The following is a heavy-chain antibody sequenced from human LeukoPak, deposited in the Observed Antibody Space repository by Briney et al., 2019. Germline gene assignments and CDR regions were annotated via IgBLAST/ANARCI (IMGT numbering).Heavy chain of an antibody. D-gene: IGHD6-19*01. V-gene: IGHV3-30-3*01. CDR2: ISYDGSSE. Sequence: PGGSLRLSCAASGFTFTTYAIHWVRQAPGKGLEWVSVISYDGSSEYYADSVKGRFTISRDNSKNTVYLQMNSLRVEDTSVYYCARDGYASGWYGGCSYYWGRGTLVTVSS. CDR3: ARDGYASGWYGGCSYY. J-gene: IGHJ4*02. CDR1: GFTFTTYA.